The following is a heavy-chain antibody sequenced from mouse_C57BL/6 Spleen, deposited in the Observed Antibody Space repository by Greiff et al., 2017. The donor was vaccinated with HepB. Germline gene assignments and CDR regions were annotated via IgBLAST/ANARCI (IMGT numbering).Heavy chain of an antibody. Sequence: EVQLQQSGPELVKPGASVKISCKASGYTFTDYYMNWVKQSHGKSLEWIGDINPNNGGTSYNQKFKGKATLTVDKSSSTAYMELRSLTSEDSAVYYCARGLTGTFYWGQGTTLTVSS. CDR2: INPNNGGT. CDR3: ARGLTGTFY. D-gene: IGHD4-1*01. V-gene: IGHV1-26*01. J-gene: IGHJ2*01. CDR1: GYTFTDYY.